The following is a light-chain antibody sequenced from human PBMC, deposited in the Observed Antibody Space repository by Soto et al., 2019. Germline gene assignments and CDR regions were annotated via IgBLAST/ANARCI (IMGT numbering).Light chain of an antibody. CDR2: DAS. Sequence: IVLTQSPGTLSLSPWERATLSCRASQSLTSSYLAWYQQKPGQAPRLLIYDASNRATGIPARFSGSGSGTDFTLTISSLEPEDFAVYYCQQRSNWPPTFGQGTRLEIK. J-gene: IGKJ5*01. CDR3: QQRSNWPPT. CDR1: QSLTSSY. V-gene: IGKV3-11*01.